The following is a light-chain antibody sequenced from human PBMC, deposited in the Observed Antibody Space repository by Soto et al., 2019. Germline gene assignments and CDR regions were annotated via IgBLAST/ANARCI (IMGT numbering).Light chain of an antibody. CDR1: QSVSNSS. CDR2: AAS. J-gene: IGKJ2*01. Sequence: EIVLTQSPGTLSLSPGERATFSCRASQSVSNSSLAWYHQKPGQAPRLLLFAASRRATGSPDTFSGSGSGTDFIPTISRREPEDFVVYYCQVYGNSPMYSFGQGTRLEIK. V-gene: IGKV3-20*01. CDR3: QVYGNSPMYS.